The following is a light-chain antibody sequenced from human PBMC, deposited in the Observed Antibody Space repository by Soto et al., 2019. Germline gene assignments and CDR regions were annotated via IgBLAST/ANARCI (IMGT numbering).Light chain of an antibody. CDR2: DVS. J-gene: IGLJ1*01. V-gene: IGLV2-14*01. Sequence: QSALTQPASVSGSPGQSITISCIGTSSDVGGYNYVSWYQQHPGKAPKLMIYDVSNRPSGVSNRFSGSKSGNTASLTISGLQAEDEADYYCSSYISSSTPYVFGTGTKLTAL. CDR1: SSDVGGYNY. CDR3: SSYISSSTPYV.